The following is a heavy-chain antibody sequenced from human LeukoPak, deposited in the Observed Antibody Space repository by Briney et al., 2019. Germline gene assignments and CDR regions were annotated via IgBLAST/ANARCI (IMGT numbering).Heavy chain of an antibody. J-gene: IGHJ4*02. Sequence: SETLSLTCTVSGHSISGGYYWGWIRQPPGKGLEWIGSIYHTGSTNYNPSLKSRVTISVDTSKNQFYLKLSSVTAADTAVYYCARGRGYYSSRSYYKYFDYWGQGTLVTVSS. CDR3: ARGRGYYSSRSYYKYFDY. V-gene: IGHV4-38-2*02. CDR1: GHSISGGYY. CDR2: IYHTGST. D-gene: IGHD3-10*01.